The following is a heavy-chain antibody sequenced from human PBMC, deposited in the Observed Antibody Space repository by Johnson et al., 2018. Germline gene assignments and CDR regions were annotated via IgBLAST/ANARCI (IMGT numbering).Heavy chain of an antibody. V-gene: IGHV4-34*01. CDR3: ARGARPFWSVSVDSYYYFYMDG. J-gene: IGHJ6*03. D-gene: IGHD3-3*01. CDR2: LNPSGSS. CDR1: GWSLSGSY. Sequence: QVQLQQWGAGLLKPSETXSLTCAVHGWSLSGSYWSWIRQHPGKGLEWVGKLNPSGSSNYNPSPKGRVRLSVDTSHNPVSLSLTSWTAADTAVYYGARGARPFWSVSVDSYYYFYMDGWGQGTTVTVSS.